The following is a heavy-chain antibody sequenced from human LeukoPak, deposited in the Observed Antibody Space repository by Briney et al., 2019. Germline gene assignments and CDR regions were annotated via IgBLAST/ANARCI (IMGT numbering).Heavy chain of an antibody. V-gene: IGHV4-34*01. CDR3: AGALGAFDI. CDR1: GGSFSGYY. CDR2: ISHSGST. Sequence: PSETLSLTCAVYGGSFSGYYWSWIRQPPGKGLEWIGEISHSGSTNYNPSLKSRVTISVDTSKNQFSLKLSSVTAADTAVYYCAGALGAFDIWGQGTMVTVSS. J-gene: IGHJ3*02.